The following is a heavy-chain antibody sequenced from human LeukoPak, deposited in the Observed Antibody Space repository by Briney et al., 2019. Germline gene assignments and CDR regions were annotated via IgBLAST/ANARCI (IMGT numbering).Heavy chain of an antibody. J-gene: IGHJ4*02. CDR2: IYTSGST. CDR1: GGSISSYY. D-gene: IGHD3-10*01. CDR3: ARTVWFGELLSFQSYEFYFDY. V-gene: IGHV4-4*07. Sequence: MPSETLSLTCTVSGGSISSYYWSWIRQPAGKGLEWIGRIYTSGSTNYNPSLKSRVTMSVDTSKNQFSLKLSSVTAADTAVYYCARTVWFGELLSFQSYEFYFDYWGQGTLVTVSS.